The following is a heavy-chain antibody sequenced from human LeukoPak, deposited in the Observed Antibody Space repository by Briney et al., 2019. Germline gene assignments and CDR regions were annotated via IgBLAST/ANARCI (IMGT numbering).Heavy chain of an antibody. V-gene: IGHV4-59*02. Sequence: PSETLSLTCTVSGGSVSSYYWSWIRQPPGKGLEWIGYIYYSVSTNYNPSLKSRVTISVDTSKNQFSLKLNSITTADTAVYYCARVRLSGTYLDAFDIWGQGTMVTVSS. D-gene: IGHD1-26*01. J-gene: IGHJ3*02. CDR2: IYYSVST. CDR3: ARVRLSGTYLDAFDI. CDR1: GGSVSSYY.